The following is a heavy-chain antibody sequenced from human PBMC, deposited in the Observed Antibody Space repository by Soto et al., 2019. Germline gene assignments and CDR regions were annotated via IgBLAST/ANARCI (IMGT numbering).Heavy chain of an antibody. V-gene: IGHV3-23*01. J-gene: IGHJ5*02. Sequence: GGSLRLSCAVSGFTFRSSPMSWVRRAPGKGLEWVSGINGGDDSKHYAESVRGRFTIIRDTSKNQFSLKLSSVTAADTAVYYCARDLGLPDFWSGYYTGGWFDPWGQGTLVTVSS. CDR1: GFTFRSSP. CDR3: ARDLGLPDFWSGYYTGGWFDP. CDR2: INGGDDSK. D-gene: IGHD3-3*01.